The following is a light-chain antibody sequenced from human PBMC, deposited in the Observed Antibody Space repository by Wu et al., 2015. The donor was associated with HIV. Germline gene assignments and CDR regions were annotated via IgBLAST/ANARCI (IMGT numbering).Light chain of an antibody. J-gene: IGKJ4*01. CDR2: GAS. CDR1: QDISGN. V-gene: IGKV3-15*01. CDR3: QQYGSSRALT. Sequence: EIVMTQSPATLSVSPGERATLSCRASQDISGNLAWYQQKPGQSPRLLVYGASTRATGIPARFSGSGSGTDFTLTINSLQSEDFAIYYCQQYGSSRALTFGGGTKVEIK.